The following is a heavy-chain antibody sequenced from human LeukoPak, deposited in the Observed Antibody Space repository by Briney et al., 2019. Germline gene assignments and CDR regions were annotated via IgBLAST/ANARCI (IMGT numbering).Heavy chain of an antibody. CDR1: GFTVSNNC. V-gene: IGHV3-53*01. J-gene: IGHJ6*02. CDR3: AKYCDSSGSTPGGMDV. D-gene: IGHD3-22*01. Sequence: GGSLRLSCAASGFTVSNNCMSWVRQAPGKGPEWVSVIYSGGNTHYADSVKGRFTISRDNSKNTLYLQMNSLRAEDTAVYYCAKYCDSSGSTPGGMDVWGQGTTVTVSS. CDR2: IYSGGNT.